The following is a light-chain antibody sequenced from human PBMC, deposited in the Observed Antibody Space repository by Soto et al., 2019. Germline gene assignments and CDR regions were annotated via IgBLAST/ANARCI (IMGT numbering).Light chain of an antibody. J-gene: IGKJ4*01. V-gene: IGKV3-20*01. CDR3: QQYGSSPLT. CDR2: GAS. Sequence: EIVLTQSPGTLSLSPGERATLSCRASQSVSGSYLAWYQQKPGQAPRPLIYGASSRATAIPGRFSGSGSGTDFTLTISRLEPEDFAVFYCQQYGSSPLTFGGGTRVEIK. CDR1: QSVSGSY.